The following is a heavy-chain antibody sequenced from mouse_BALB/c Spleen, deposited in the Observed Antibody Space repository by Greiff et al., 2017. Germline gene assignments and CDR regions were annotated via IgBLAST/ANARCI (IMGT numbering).Heavy chain of an antibody. CDR2: ISDGGSYT. V-gene: IGHV5-4*02. J-gene: IGHJ4*01. CDR3: ARDLGTARATSADYYAMDY. CDR1: GFTFSDYY. D-gene: IGHD3-2*01. Sequence: EVQLQQSGGGLVKPGGSLKLSCAASGFTFSDYYMYWVRQTPEKRLEWVATISDGGSYTYYPDSVKGRFTISRDNAKNNLYLQMSSLKSEDTAMYYCARDLGTARATSADYYAMDYWGQGTSVTVSS.